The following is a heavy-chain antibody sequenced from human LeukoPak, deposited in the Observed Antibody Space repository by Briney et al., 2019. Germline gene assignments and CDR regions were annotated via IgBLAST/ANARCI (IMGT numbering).Heavy chain of an antibody. V-gene: IGHV4-31*03. Sequence: SETLSLTCIVSGASISSGGYYWSWIRQHPGKGLEWIGYIYYSGSTYYNPSLKSRVTISVDTSKNQFSLKLSSVTAADKAVYYCAIYLGYIYGYDFDYWGQGTLVTVSS. CDR3: AIYLGYIYGYDFDY. CDR2: IYYSGST. D-gene: IGHD5-18*01. CDR1: GASISSGGYY. J-gene: IGHJ4*02.